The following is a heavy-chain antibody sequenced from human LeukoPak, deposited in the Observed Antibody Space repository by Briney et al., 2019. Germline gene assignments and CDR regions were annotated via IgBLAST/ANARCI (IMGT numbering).Heavy chain of an antibody. CDR2: ISYDGSNK. CDR1: GFTFSSYG. J-gene: IGHJ4*02. CDR3: AKDEHSSGWYYFDY. D-gene: IGHD6-19*01. V-gene: IGHV3-30*18. Sequence: PWRSLTLSCAASGFTFSSYGRHWVRQAPGKGLEWVAVISYDGSNKYYAASVKGRFTISRDNSKNTLYLQMNSLRAEDTAVYYCAKDEHSSGWYYFDYWGQGTLVTVSS.